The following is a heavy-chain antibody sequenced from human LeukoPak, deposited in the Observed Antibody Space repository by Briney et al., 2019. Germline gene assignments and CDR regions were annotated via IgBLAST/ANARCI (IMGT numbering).Heavy chain of an antibody. J-gene: IGHJ4*02. V-gene: IGHV3-23*01. CDR3: AKQLGYCSDGSCYFPY. D-gene: IGHD2-15*01. CDR2: ISNNGGYT. Sequence: PGRSQRLSCAASGFTFSSSAMSWVRQAPGKGPEWVSAISNNGGYTYYADSVQGRFTISRDNSKSTLCLQMNSLRAEDTAVYYCAKQLGYCSDGSCYFPYWGQGTLVTVSS. CDR1: GFTFSSSA.